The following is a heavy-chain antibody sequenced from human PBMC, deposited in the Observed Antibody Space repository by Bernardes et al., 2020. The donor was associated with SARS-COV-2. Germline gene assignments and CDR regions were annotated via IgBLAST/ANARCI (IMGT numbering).Heavy chain of an antibody. CDR1: GGSISSNYS. J-gene: IGHJ4*01. CDR2: IYHSGSP. CDR3: ARLVGGTHFDY. Sequence: SETLSLTCTVFGGSISSNYSWGWIRQPPGKGLEWIGNIYHSGSPYYSWPTSYNSSLKSRLTISLDTSKNQSSLKLNSVPAADTSVYYGARLVGGTHFDYWGQGTPVTVSP. D-gene: IGHD1-26*01. V-gene: IGHV4-39*01.